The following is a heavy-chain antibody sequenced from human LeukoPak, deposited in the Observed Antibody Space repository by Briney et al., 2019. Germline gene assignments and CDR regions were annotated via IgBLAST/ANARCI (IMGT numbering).Heavy chain of an antibody. CDR3: ARSGGPFPFGLGMGV. CDR2: INPSGGST. V-gene: IGHV1-46*01. J-gene: IGHJ6*02. Sequence: GASVKVSCKASGYTFTSYYMHWVRQAPGQGLEWMGIINPSGGSTSYAQKFQGRVTMTRDTSTSTVYMELSSLRSEDTAVYYCARSGGPFPFGLGMGVWGQGTTVTVSS. D-gene: IGHD3-16*01. CDR1: GYTFTSYY.